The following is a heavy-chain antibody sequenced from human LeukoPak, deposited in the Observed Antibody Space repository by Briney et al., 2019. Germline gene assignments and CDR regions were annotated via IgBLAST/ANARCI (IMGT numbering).Heavy chain of an antibody. Sequence: ASVKVSCKASGGTFSSYAISWVRQAPGQGLEWMGGIIPIFGTANYVQKFQGRVTITADESTSTAYMELSSLRSEDTAVYYCARGAAILPFDIWGQGTMVTVSS. CDR2: IIPIFGTA. J-gene: IGHJ3*02. D-gene: IGHD2-15*01. CDR1: GGTFSSYA. CDR3: ARGAAILPFDI. V-gene: IGHV1-69*13.